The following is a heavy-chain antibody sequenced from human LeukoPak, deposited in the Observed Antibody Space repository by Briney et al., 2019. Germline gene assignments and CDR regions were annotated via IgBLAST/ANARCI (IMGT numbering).Heavy chain of an antibody. Sequence: GGSLRLSCAASGFTFTSYEMNWFRQAPGKGLEWVSYISRSGSTIYSAHSVKGRFTISRDNAQNSLYLQMISLRSEGTAVYNCARMLIVVVPAAKGDYYYGMDVWGQGTTVTVSS. J-gene: IGHJ6*02. V-gene: IGHV3-48*03. CDR2: ISRSGSTI. D-gene: IGHD2-2*01. CDR1: GFTFTSYE. CDR3: ARMLIVVVPAAKGDYYYGMDV.